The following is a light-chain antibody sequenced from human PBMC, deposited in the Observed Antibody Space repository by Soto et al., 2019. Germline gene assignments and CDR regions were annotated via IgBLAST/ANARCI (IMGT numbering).Light chain of an antibody. V-gene: IGLV2-14*01. Sequence: QSVLTQPSSVSGSPEQSITISCTGTSSDVGGYNYVSWYQQHPGKAPKLMIYEVDNRPSGVSDRFSGSKSGNTASLTISGLQAEDEADYYCTSYTSSSTLVFGGGTKLTVL. CDR3: TSYTSSSTLV. CDR1: SSDVGGYNY. J-gene: IGLJ2*01. CDR2: EVD.